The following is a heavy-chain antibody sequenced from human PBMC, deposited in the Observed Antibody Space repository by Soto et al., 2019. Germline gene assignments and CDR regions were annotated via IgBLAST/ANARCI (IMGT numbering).Heavy chain of an antibody. V-gene: IGHV1-18*04. CDR2: ISGNTGKT. CDR1: GYTFSSYG. D-gene: IGHD2-2*01. CDR3: ARVPREIILVGMDV. J-gene: IGHJ6*02. Sequence: QVQLVQSGGEVKKPGASVKVSCKTSGYTFSSYGINWVRQAPGQGLEWMGWISGNTGKTNYAQKLQGRVTITTDTSKSTAYMELRSLRSDDTAVYYCARVPREIILVGMDVWGQGTTVTVSS.